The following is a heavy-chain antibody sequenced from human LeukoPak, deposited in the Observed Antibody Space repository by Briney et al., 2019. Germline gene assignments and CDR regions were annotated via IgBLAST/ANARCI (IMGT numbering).Heavy chain of an antibody. CDR1: GYTFTSYD. J-gene: IGHJ5*02. CDR3: ARGGYCSGGSFYSFSWFDP. V-gene: IGHV1-8*03. D-gene: IGHD2-15*01. CDR2: MNPNSGNT. Sequence: ASVKVSCKASGYTFTSYDIYWVRQATGQGREWMGWMNPNSGNTGYAQKFQGRVTITRHTSISTASMELSSLGSEDTAVYYCARGGYCSGGSFYSFSWFDPWGQGTLVTVSS.